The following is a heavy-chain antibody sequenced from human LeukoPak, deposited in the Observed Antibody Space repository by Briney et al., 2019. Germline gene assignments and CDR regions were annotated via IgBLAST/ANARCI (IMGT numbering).Heavy chain of an antibody. CDR1: GGSISIGGYY. V-gene: IGHV4-31*03. Sequence: PSQTLSLTCTVPGGSISIGGYYSSWIRHLPGKGLEWIGYIYYSGGNYYHPSLKSRVTISVDTSKNQFSLKLSSVTAADTAVYYCARDHDYTNQFAPWGQGTLVTVSS. J-gene: IGHJ5*02. D-gene: IGHD4-11*01. CDR3: ARDHDYTNQFAP. CDR2: IYYSGGN.